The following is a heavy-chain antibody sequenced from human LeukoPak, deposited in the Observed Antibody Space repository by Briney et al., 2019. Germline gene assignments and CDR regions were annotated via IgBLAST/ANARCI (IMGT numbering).Heavy chain of an antibody. CDR2: IIPSDGRT. J-gene: IGHJ4*02. V-gene: IGHV1-46*01. D-gene: IGHD2-8*01. CDR1: GYTLTTYY. Sequence: EASVKVSCKASGYTLTTYYMHWVRQAPGQGLEWVGIIIPSDGRTTFSQNFQGRVTMTRDTSTSTVYMELSSLTSEDTAVYYCARARYAGNQIDYWGQGTLVTVSS. CDR3: ARARYAGNQIDY.